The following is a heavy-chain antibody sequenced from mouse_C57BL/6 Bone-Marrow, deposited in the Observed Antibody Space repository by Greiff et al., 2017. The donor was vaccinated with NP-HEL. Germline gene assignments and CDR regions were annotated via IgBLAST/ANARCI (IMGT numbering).Heavy chain of an antibody. CDR1: EYEFPSHD. CDR3: ARGTIVSYFDY. V-gene: IGHV5-2*01. CDR2: INSDGGST. Sequence: EVMLVESGGGLVPPGASLKLSCESNEYEFPSHDMSWVRKTPETRLELVAAINSDGGSTYYPDTMERRFIISRDNTKKTLYLQMSSLRSEDTALYYCARGTIVSYFDYWGQGTTLTVSS. D-gene: IGHD2-5*01. J-gene: IGHJ2*01.